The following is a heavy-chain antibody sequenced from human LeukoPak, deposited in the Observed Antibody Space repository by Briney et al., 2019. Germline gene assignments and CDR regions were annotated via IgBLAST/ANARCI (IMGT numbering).Heavy chain of an antibody. CDR1: GFTFSSYG. J-gene: IGHJ4*02. CDR2: ISYDGSNK. CDR3: AKDPFDY. V-gene: IGHV3-30*18. Sequence: GGSLRLSCAASGFTFSSYGMHWVRQAPGKGLEWVAVISYDGSNKYYADPVKGRLTISRDNSKNTLYLQMNSLRAEDTAVYYCAKDPFDYWGQGTLVTVSS.